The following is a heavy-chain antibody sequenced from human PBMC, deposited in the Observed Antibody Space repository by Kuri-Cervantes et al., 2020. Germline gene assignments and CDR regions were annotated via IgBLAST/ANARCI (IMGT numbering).Heavy chain of an antibody. CDR3: ARFGESWTDY. V-gene: IGHV4-59*12. CDR1: GGSISSYY. Sequence: GSLRLSCTVSGGSISSYYWSWIRQPPGKGLEWIGYIYYSGSTNYNPSLKSRVTISVDTSKNQFSLKLSSVTAADTAVYYCARFGESWTDYWGQGTLVTVSS. J-gene: IGHJ4*02. CDR2: IYYSGST. D-gene: IGHD3-10*01.